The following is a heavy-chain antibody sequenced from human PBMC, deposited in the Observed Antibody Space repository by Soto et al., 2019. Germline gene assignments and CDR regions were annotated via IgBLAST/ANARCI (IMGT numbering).Heavy chain of an antibody. D-gene: IGHD1-26*01. CDR3: ARHGSGARDTYNWFGP. Sequence: PGEPLKISCKGSGYSSTSYWIGWVRQMPGKGLEWMGIIYPGDSDTRYSPSFQGQVTISADKSISTAYLQWSSLKASDTAMYYCARHGSGARDTYNWFGPWGQGTLVTVS. V-gene: IGHV5-51*01. CDR1: GYSSTSYW. J-gene: IGHJ5*02. CDR2: IYPGDSDT.